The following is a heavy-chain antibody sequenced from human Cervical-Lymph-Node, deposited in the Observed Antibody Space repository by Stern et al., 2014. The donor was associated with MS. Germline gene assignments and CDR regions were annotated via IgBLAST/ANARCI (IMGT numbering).Heavy chain of an antibody. D-gene: IGHD6-13*01. CDR1: GGTFSKFP. J-gene: IGHJ5*02. CDR2: IFPVIGTP. CDR3: ALSSETSDRWYSLGYDL. Sequence: VQLVESGAEVTKPGSSVKVSCKASGGTFSKFPSSWVRQAPGQGLEWMGGIFPVIGTPAYAQEFRGRVTIPADFSTSTVYMELSSLRSDDTAVYYCALSSETSDRWYSLGYDLWGQGTLVTVSS. V-gene: IGHV1-69*01.